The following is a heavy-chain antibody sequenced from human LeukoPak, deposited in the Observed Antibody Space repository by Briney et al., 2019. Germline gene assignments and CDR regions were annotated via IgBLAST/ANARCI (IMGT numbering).Heavy chain of an antibody. D-gene: IGHD3-22*01. CDR2: IYYSGST. V-gene: IGHV4-39*01. J-gene: IGHJ4*02. CDR1: GGSISSSSYY. Sequence: PSETLSLTCTVSGGSISSSSYYWGWIRQPPGKGLEWIGSIYYSGSTYYNPSLKSRVTISVDTSKNQFSLKLSSVTAADTAVYYCARRCSYDSSREYYFDYWGQGTLVTVSS. CDR3: ARRCSYDSSREYYFDY.